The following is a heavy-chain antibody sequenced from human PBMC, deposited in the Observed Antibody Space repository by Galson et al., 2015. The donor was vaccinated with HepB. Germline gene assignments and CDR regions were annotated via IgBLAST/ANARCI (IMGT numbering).Heavy chain of an antibody. CDR2: IIPIFGTA. D-gene: IGHD3-22*01. Sequence: SVKVSCKASGGTFSSYAISWVRQAPGQGLEWMGGIIPIFGTANYAQKFQGRVTITADESTSTAYMELSSLRSEDTAVYYCARGTWGREIVVVTHRAYYYYGMDVWGQGTTVTVSS. J-gene: IGHJ6*02. CDR1: GGTFSSYA. V-gene: IGHV1-69*13. CDR3: ARGTWGREIVVVTHRAYYYYGMDV.